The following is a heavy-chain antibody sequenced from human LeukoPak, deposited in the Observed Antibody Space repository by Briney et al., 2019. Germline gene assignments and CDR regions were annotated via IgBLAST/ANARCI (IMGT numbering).Heavy chain of an antibody. V-gene: IGHV3-30-3*01. CDR1: GFTFSHFA. J-gene: IGHJ4*02. CDR3: AREEYGQYYFDY. CDR2: ISYDGSHK. Sequence: GRSLRLSCAASGFTFSHFAMHWVRQAPGKGLEWVAVISYDGSHKYYADSVKGRFTISRDNSKNTLYLQMNSLRDEDTTKYYCAREEYGQYYFDYWGQGTLVTVSS. D-gene: IGHD2-2*01.